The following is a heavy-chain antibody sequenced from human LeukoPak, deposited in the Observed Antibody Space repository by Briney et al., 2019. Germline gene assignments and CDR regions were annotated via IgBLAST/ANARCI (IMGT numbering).Heavy chain of an antibody. J-gene: IGHJ4*02. CDR1: GFTFSSYA. V-gene: IGHV3-74*01. D-gene: IGHD2-15*01. Sequence: GGSLRLSCAASGFTFSSYAMSWVRQAPRKELVWVSRISTDGYTTDYADFVQGRFTASRDNTKNTWSLEMNSLRAEDTAVYYCVVGGSPGYWGQGTLVTVSS. CDR3: VVGGSPGY. CDR2: ISTDGYTT.